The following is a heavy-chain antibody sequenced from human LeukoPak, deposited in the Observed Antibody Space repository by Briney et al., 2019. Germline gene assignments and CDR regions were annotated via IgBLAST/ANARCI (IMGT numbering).Heavy chain of an antibody. J-gene: IGHJ4*02. CDR1: GGTFSTYA. V-gene: IGHV1-2*02. Sequence: SVKVSCKASGGTFSTYAITWVRQAPGQGLEWMGWTNPNSGGTNYAQKFQGRVTMTRDTSISTAYMELTRLTSDDTAVYWCATTYSSGWYWDYWGQGTLVTVSS. CDR3: ATTYSSGWYWDY. CDR2: TNPNSGGT. D-gene: IGHD6-19*01.